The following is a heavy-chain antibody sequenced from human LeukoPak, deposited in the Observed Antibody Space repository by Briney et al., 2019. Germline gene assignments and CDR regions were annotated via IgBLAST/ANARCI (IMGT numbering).Heavy chain of an antibody. CDR1: GGSFSGYY. CDR2: IYYSGST. V-gene: IGHV4-59*08. Sequence: SETLSLTCAVYGGSFSGYYWSWIRQPPGKGLEWIGYIYYSGSTNYNPSLKSRVTISVDTSKNQFSLKLSSVIAADTAVYYCARESVVTYNWFDPWGQGTLVTVSS. CDR3: ARESVVTYNWFDP. D-gene: IGHD2-21*02. J-gene: IGHJ5*02.